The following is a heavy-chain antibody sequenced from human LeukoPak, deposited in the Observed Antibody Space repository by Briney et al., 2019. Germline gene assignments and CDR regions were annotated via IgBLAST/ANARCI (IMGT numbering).Heavy chain of an antibody. J-gene: IGHJ4*02. V-gene: IGHV5-51*01. CDR3: ARHGKYSSGSHYFDN. CDR2: IYPGDSDT. D-gene: IGHD6-19*01. CDR1: GYTFSSYW. Sequence: GESLKISCKGSGYTFSSYWIGWVRPMPGKGLEWMGIIYPGDSDTRYSPSFQGQVTISADRSINTAYLQWSSLKASDIAMYYCARHGKYSSGSHYFDNWGQGTLVTVSS.